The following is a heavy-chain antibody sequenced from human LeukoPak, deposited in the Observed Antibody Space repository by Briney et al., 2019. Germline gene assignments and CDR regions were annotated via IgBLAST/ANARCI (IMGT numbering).Heavy chain of an antibody. J-gene: IGHJ6*02. CDR3: ARDPYSDSSGYFWGYYYGMDV. CDR2: IVPILGIA. CDR1: GGTFSSYT. Sequence: SVKVSCKASGGTFSSYTISWVRQAPGQGLEWMGRIVPILGIANYAQKFQGRVTITADKSTSTAYMELRSLRSEDTAVYYCARDPYSDSSGYFWGYYYGMDVWGQGTTVNVSS. D-gene: IGHD3-22*01. V-gene: IGHV1-69*04.